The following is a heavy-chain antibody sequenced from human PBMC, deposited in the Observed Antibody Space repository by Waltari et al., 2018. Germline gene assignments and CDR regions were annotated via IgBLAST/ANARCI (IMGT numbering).Heavy chain of an antibody. V-gene: IGHV3-23*04. CDR1: GFTFANYG. J-gene: IGHJ4*02. CDR2: RSGSGGTT. D-gene: IGHD1-26*01. CDR3: AKSSGSYYEVFDR. Sequence: EVRLVESGGGLVQRGGSLRLSCAASGFTFANYGMSWVRQAPGKGLECVSSRSGSGGTTYYADSVKGRFTMSKDFSKNTLFLQMNSVRVDDTADYYCAKSSGSYYEVFDRWGRGTLVTVSS.